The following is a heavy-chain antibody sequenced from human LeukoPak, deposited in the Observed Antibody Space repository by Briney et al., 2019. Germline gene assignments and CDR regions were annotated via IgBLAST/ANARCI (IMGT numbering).Heavy chain of an antibody. CDR2: IIPIFGTA. Sequence: SVKVSCKASGGTFSSYAISWVRQAPGQGLEWMGGIIPIFGTANYAQKFQGRVTITADESTSTAYMELSSLRSEDTAVYYCASLNPHYDSSGHQFDYWGQGTLVTVSS. J-gene: IGHJ4*02. D-gene: IGHD3-22*01. CDR1: GGTFSSYA. V-gene: IGHV1-69*13. CDR3: ASLNPHYDSSGHQFDY.